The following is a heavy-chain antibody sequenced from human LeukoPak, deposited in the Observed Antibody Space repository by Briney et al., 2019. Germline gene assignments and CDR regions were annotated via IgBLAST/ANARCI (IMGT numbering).Heavy chain of an antibody. D-gene: IGHD1-26*01. CDR3: ASPRIVGATPLGFDY. CDR1: GGTFSSYA. Sequence: SVKVSCKASGGTFSSYAISWVRQAPGQGLEWMGGIIPILGIANYAQKFQGRVTITADKSTSTAYMELSSLRSEDTAVYYCASPRIVGATPLGFDYWGQGTLVTVSS. CDR2: IIPILGIA. J-gene: IGHJ4*02. V-gene: IGHV1-69*10.